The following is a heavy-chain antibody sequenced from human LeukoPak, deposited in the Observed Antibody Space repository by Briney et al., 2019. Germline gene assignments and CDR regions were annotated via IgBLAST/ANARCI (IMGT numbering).Heavy chain of an antibody. CDR1: GFTFSTSW. Sequence: PGGSLRLSCAASGFTFSTSWMTWVRQAPGKGLEWVAFIRHDGNKKYYADSVKGRFTISRDNSKNTLYLQMNSLRDEDTAVYYCAKCFVSLGDLFYYFDSWGQGILVTVSS. CDR3: AKCFVSLGDLFYYFDS. J-gene: IGHJ4*02. V-gene: IGHV3-30*02. D-gene: IGHD3-16*01. CDR2: IRHDGNKK.